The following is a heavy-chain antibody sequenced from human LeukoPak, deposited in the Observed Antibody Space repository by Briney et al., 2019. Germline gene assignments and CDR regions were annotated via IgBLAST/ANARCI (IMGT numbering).Heavy chain of an antibody. CDR3: AREQLYDSSGYYYVGAFDI. D-gene: IGHD3-22*01. J-gene: IGHJ3*02. V-gene: IGHV1-2*04. CDR1: GYTFTGYY. CDR2: INPNSGGT. Sequence: GASVKVSCKASGYTFTGYYMHWVRQAPGQGLEWMGWINPNSGGTNYAQKFQGWVTMTRDTSISTAYMELSRLRSDDTAVYYCAREQLYDSSGYYYVGAFDIWGQGTMVTVSS.